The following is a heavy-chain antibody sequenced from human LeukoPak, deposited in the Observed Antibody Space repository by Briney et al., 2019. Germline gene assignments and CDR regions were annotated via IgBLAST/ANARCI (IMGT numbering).Heavy chain of an antibody. J-gene: IGHJ4*02. D-gene: IGHD6-25*01. CDR1: GYTFNTYG. CDR3: LRDAQRPRLTPNY. V-gene: IGHV1-18*01. Sequence: GASVKVFCKASGYTFNTYGISWVRQAPGQGLEWMGWISTYNGDTNYVQNLQGRVTMTTDTSTSTAYMELMSLRSDDTAVYYCLRDAQRPRLTPNYWGQGTLVTVSS. CDR2: ISTYNGDT.